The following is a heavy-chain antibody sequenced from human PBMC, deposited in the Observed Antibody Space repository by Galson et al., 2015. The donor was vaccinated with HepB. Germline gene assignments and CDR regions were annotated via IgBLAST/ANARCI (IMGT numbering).Heavy chain of an antibody. V-gene: IGHV3-30*02. CDR2: IRYDGSNK. CDR3: AKLIIAAVGIGDY. Sequence: SLRLSCAASGFTFSSYGMHWVRQAPGKGLEWVAFIRYDGSNKYYADSVKGRFTISRDNSKNTLYLQMNSLRAEDTAVYYCAKLIIAAVGIGDYWGQGTLVTVSS. J-gene: IGHJ4*02. CDR1: GFTFSSYG. D-gene: IGHD6-13*01.